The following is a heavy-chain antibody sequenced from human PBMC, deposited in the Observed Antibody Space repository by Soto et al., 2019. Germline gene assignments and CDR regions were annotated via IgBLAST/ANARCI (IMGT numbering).Heavy chain of an antibody. V-gene: IGHV4-4*02. J-gene: IGHJ4*02. D-gene: IGHD3-22*01. CDR1: GGPISSSNW. CDR2: IYHSGST. Sequence: SETLSLTCAVSGGPISSSNWWSWVRQPPGKGLEWIGEIYHSGSTNYNPSLKSRVTISVDKSKNQFSLKLGSVTAADTAVYYCASGYYYDSSGSSDYWGQGTLVTVSS. CDR3: ASGYYYDSSGSSDY.